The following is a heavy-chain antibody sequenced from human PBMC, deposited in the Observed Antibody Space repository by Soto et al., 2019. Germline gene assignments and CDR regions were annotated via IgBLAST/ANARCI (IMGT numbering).Heavy chain of an antibody. D-gene: IGHD3-9*01. Sequence: HPGGALRLSCAPSGFTFSSYEMNWVRQAPGKGLEWVSYISVSGTMRFYADAVKGRFTISRDNTKKILYLQMNSLRAEDTALYYCATAGLTGTVWGQGTTVTV. CDR3: ATAGLTGTV. CDR2: ISVSGTMR. J-gene: IGHJ6*02. CDR1: GFTFSSYE. V-gene: IGHV3-48*03.